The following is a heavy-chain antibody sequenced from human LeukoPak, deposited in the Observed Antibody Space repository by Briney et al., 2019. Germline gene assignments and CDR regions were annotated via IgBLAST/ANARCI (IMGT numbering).Heavy chain of an antibody. CDR2: ISGNGGRT. D-gene: IGHD3-10*01. CDR3: AREVEEITMVRGVTLGY. J-gene: IGHJ4*02. CDR1: GFTFSILD. V-gene: IGHV3-23*01. Sequence: PGGSLRLSCAASGFTFSILDMSWVRQAPGKGLEWVSAISGNGGRTYYADSVKGRFTISRDNSKNTLYLQMNSLRAEDTAVYYCAREVEEITMVRGVTLGYWGQGTLVTVSS.